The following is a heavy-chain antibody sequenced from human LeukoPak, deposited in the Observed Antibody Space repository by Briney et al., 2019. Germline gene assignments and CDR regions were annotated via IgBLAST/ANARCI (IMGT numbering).Heavy chain of an antibody. CDR3: ARRIAARPGARYFDY. CDR1: GGSISSYY. V-gene: IGHV4-59*12. CDR2: IYYSGST. D-gene: IGHD6-6*01. Sequence: SETLSLTCTVSGGSISSYYWSWIRQPPGKGLEWIGYIYYSGSTNYNPSLKSRVTISVDTSKNQFSLKLSSVTAADTAVYYCARRIAARPGARYFDYWGQGILVTVSS. J-gene: IGHJ4*02.